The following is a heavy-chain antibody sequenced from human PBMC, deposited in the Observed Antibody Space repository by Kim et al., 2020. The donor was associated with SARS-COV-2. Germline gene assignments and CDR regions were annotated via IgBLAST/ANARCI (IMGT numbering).Heavy chain of an antibody. CDR1: GFTFGNYD. J-gene: IGHJ6*02. V-gene: IGHV3-23*01. Sequence: LSLACAASGFTFGNYDMSWVRQAPGKGLEWVSTISGSGSYTYYADSVKGRLTISRDNSKNTLYLQMNSLRGEDTAVYYCAKEEDSSAAIDVWGQGTT. D-gene: IGHD6-6*01. CDR2: ISGSGSYT. CDR3: AKEEDSSAAIDV.